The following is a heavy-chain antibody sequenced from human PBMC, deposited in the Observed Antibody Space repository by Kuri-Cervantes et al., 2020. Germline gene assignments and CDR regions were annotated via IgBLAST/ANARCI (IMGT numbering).Heavy chain of an antibody. CDR2: INSDGSST. J-gene: IGHJ4*02. D-gene: IGHD3-22*01. Sequence: GESLKISCAASGFTFSSYWMHWVRQAPGKGLVWVSRINSDGSSTSYADSVKGRFTISRDNAKNTLYLQMNSLRAEDTAVCYCARDVYDSSGLFDYWGQGTLVTVSS. V-gene: IGHV3-74*01. CDR3: ARDVYDSSGLFDY. CDR1: GFTFSSYW.